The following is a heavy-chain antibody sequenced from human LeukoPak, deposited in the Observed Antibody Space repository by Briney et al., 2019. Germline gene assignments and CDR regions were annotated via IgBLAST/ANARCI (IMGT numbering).Heavy chain of an antibody. CDR1: GFTFSSYS. CDR3: ARVGTMVRGVITSGAFDI. D-gene: IGHD3-10*01. V-gene: IGHV3-21*01. J-gene: IGHJ3*02. Sequence: GGSLRLSCAASGFTFSSYSMNWVRQAPGKGLEWVSSISSSSSYIYYADSVKGRFTISRDNAKNSLYLQMNSLRAEDTAVYYCARVGTMVRGVITSGAFDIWGQGTMVTVSS. CDR2: ISSSSSYI.